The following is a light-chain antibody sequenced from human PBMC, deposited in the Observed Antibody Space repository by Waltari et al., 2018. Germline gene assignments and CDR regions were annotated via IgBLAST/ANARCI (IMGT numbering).Light chain of an antibody. J-gene: IGLJ2*01. V-gene: IGLV2-8*01. CDR2: EVN. CDR3: SSYGGTNILV. CDR1: SSHVGGYNY. Sequence: QSALTQPPSASGPPGQSVTISCSGSSSHVGGYNYVPWYQQPPGKAPRLMIYEVNKRPSGVPDRFSGSKSGTTASLTVSGLQVEDEADYYCSSYGGTNILVFGGGTKLTV.